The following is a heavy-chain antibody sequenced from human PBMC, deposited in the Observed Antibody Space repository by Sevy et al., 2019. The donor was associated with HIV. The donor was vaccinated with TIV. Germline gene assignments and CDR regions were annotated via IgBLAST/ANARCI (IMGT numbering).Heavy chain of an antibody. J-gene: IGHJ1*01. CDR1: GFTFNRYS. CDR2: ISFDATNK. V-gene: IGHV3-30-3*01. CDR3: ALERISNDVAEYFQI. D-gene: IGHD1-1*01. Sequence: GGSLRLSCAASGFTFNRYSMHWVRQAPGKGLEWVATISFDATNKHYPDSVKGRFTISRDTLQNSLFLQIDSLRTEDTADYYGALERISNDVAEYFQIWGQGTLVTVSS.